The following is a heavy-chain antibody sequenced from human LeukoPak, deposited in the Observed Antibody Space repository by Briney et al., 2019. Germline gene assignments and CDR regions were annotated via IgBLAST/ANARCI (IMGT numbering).Heavy chain of an antibody. CDR2: ISGSGDNT. CDR3: ANPWGFSLGARAS. J-gene: IGHJ4*02. V-gene: IGHV3-23*01. CDR1: GFTFSTFA. Sequence: GGSLRLSCAASGFTFSTFAMSWVRQAPGKGLEWVSAISGSGDNTYFADSVKGRFTISRDNSKNTLYLQMNSLRAEDTAVYYCANPWGFSLGARASWGQGTLVTVSS. D-gene: IGHD7-27*01.